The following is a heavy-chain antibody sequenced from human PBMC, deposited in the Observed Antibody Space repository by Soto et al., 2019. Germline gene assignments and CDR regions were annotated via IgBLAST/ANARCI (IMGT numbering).Heavy chain of an antibody. CDR3: ARDLIVVVPAAIPRLTTYGMDV. Sequence: ASVKVSCKASGYTFTGYYMHWVRQAPGQGLEWMGWINPNSGGTNYAQKFQGWVTMTRDTSISTAYTELSRLRSDDTAVYYCARDLIVVVPAAIPRLTTYGMDVWGQGTTVTVSS. CDR2: INPNSGGT. CDR1: GYTFTGYY. D-gene: IGHD2-2*02. J-gene: IGHJ6*02. V-gene: IGHV1-2*04.